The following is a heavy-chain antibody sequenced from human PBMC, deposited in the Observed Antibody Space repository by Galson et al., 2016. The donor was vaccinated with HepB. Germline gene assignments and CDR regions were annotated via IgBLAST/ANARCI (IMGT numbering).Heavy chain of an antibody. CDR1: GCSISSGGYY. D-gene: IGHD5-18*01. J-gene: IGHJ4*02. CDR3: ARDKNERGYSYGHFDY. Sequence: TLSLTCTVSGCSISSGGYYWSWIRQHPGKGLEWIGYSHYSGSTDYTPSLESRVSISVDTSKNHFSLKLSSVTAADTAVYYCARDKNERGYSYGHFDYWGQGALVTVSS. V-gene: IGHV4-31*03. CDR2: SHYSGST.